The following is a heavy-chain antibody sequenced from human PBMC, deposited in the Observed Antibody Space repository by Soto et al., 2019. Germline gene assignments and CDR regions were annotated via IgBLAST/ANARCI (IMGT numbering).Heavy chain of an antibody. CDR2: IVPIFGAP. CDR3: AREVFSVSYYDY. V-gene: IGHV1-69*06. CDR1: GGTFGSYG. J-gene: IGHJ4*02. Sequence: GASVKVSCKASGGTFGSYGVSWVRQAPVQGLEWMVTIVPIFGAPNYAQKFQGRVTITADKSTSTIYMELGSLRSEDTAVYDCAREVFSVSYYDYWGQGTPVTVSS. D-gene: IGHD1-26*01.